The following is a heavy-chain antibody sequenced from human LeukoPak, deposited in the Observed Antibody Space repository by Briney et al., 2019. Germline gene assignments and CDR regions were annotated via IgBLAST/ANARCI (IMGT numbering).Heavy chain of an antibody. Sequence: SGGSLRLSCAASGFTFSSYAMSWVRQAPGKGLEWVSAISGSGGSTYYADSVKGRFTISRDNSKNTLYLQMNSLRAEDTAVYYCATKYYDMLTGYSYWGQGTLVTVSS. CDR2: ISGSGGST. CDR1: GFTFSSYA. J-gene: IGHJ4*02. D-gene: IGHD3-9*01. CDR3: ATKYYDMLTGYSY. V-gene: IGHV3-23*01.